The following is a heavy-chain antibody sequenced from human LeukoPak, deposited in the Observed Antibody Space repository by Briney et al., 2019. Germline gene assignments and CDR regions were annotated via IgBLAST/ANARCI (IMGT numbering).Heavy chain of an antibody. J-gene: IGHJ4*02. CDR3: ARQPAEMDY. V-gene: IGHV4-59*08. CDR2: TYYSGST. Sequence: PSETLSLTCTVSGGSISSYYWSWIRQPPGKGLEWIGYTYYSGSTNYNPSLKSRVTISVDTSKNQFSLKLSSVTAADTAVYYCARQPAEMDYWGQGTLVTVSS. CDR1: GGSISSYY.